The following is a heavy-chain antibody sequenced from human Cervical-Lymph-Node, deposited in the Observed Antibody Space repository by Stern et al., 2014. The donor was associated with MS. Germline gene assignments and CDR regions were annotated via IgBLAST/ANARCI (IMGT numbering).Heavy chain of an antibody. Sequence: EVQLVESGGGLVQPGGSLRLSCAASGFTFSSYWMHWVRQAPGKGLVWVSRINSDGSSTSYADSVKGRFTISRDNAKNTLYLQMNSLRAEDTAVYYCTTNLQQWLVDYWGQGTLVTVSS. D-gene: IGHD6-19*01. CDR1: GFTFSSYW. CDR3: TTNLQQWLVDY. J-gene: IGHJ4*02. CDR2: INSDGSST. V-gene: IGHV3-74*02.